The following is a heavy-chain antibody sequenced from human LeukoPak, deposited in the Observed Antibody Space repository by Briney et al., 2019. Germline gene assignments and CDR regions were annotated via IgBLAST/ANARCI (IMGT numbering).Heavy chain of an antibody. Sequence: SSETLSLTCTVSGGSISSGDYYWSWIRQPPGKGLEWIGYIYYSGSTYYNPSLKSRVTISVGTSKNQFSLKLSSVTAADTAVYYCAREVPPYCSSTSCYMGWFDPWGQGTLVTVSS. CDR2: IYYSGST. V-gene: IGHV4-30-4*08. CDR3: AREVPPYCSSTSCYMGWFDP. D-gene: IGHD2-2*02. J-gene: IGHJ5*02. CDR1: GGSISSGDYY.